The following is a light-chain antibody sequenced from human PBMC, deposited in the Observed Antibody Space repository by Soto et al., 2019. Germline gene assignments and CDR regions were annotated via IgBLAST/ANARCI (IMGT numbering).Light chain of an antibody. CDR1: GSVRTD. V-gene: IGKV3-15*01. Sequence: EIVMTHSPDTLSLSPCQRATLSSSASGSVRTDLAWYQQKPGQAPRLLIYGASTRAAGVPVRFSGSGSGSEFTLTIDTLQSEDFAVYYCQQYHNWLPITFGQGTRLEIK. J-gene: IGKJ5*01. CDR2: GAS. CDR3: QQYHNWLPIT.